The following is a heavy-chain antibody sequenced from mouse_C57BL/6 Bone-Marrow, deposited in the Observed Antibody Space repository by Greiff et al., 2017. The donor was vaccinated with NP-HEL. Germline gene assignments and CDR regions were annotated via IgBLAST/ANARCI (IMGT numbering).Heavy chain of an antibody. V-gene: IGHV2-9-1*01. Sequence: VKLMESGPGLVAPSQSLSITCTVSGFSLTSYAISWVRQPPGKGLAWLGVIWTGGGTNYNSALKSRLSISKDNSKSQVFLKMNSLQTDDTARYYCARNGRGLGWAWCAYWGQGTLVTVSA. D-gene: IGHD3-1*01. CDR1: GFSLTSYA. J-gene: IGHJ3*01. CDR3: ARNGRGLGWAWCAY. CDR2: IWTGGGT.